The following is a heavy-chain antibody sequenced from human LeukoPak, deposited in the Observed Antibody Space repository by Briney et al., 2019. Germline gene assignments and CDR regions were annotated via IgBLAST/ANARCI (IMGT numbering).Heavy chain of an antibody. V-gene: IGHV6-1*01. CDR3: ARGTIKALFNWFDL. Sequence: SQTPSLICGISRQRFCNNNAPWHSIRQSESRGLDWQGRSYYISMWFNDDPGSLKSRIIINVDTSQNQFSLQLNSVTPEDTAVYFCARGTIKALFNWFDLWGQGTLVSVSS. D-gene: IGHD5-24*01. CDR2: SYYISMWFN. J-gene: IGHJ5*02. CDR1: RQRFCNNNAP.